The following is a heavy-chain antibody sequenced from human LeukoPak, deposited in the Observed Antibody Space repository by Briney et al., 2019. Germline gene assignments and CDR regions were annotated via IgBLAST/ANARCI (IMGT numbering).Heavy chain of an antibody. CDR3: ARAKIAVAGFFDF. D-gene: IGHD6-19*01. Sequence: SETLSLTCTVADDSITTYYWSWIRQPPGQGLEWIGYIYHSGSRSYNPSLKSRVTISVDTSKSQLSLRLTSVSAADTAVYYCARAKIAVAGFFDFWGQGSLVTVSS. J-gene: IGHJ4*02. V-gene: IGHV4-59*01. CDR2: IYHSGSR. CDR1: DDSITTYY.